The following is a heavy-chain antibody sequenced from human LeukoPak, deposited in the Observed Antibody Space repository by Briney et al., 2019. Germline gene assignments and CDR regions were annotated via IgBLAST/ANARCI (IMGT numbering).Heavy chain of an antibody. CDR3: TTDSFSAYGYRN. J-gene: IGHJ4*02. CDR2: LYSGAGT. V-gene: IGHV3-53*01. D-gene: IGHD5-18*01. Sequence: GGSLRLSCAASGFTVSGNYMTWVRQAPGKGLEWVSVLYSGAGTYYSDSVKGRFTISRDNSKNTLYLQMNSLKTEDTAFYYCTTDSFSAYGYRNWGQGILVTVSS. CDR1: GFTVSGNY.